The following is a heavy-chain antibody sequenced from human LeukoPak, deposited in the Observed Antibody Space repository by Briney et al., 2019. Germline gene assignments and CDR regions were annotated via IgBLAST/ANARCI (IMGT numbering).Heavy chain of an antibody. V-gene: IGHV4-34*01. Sequence: SETLSLTCAVYGGSFSGYYWSWIRQPPGKGLEWIGEINHSGSTNYNPPLKSRVTISVDTSKNQFSLKLSSVTAADTAVYYCARGVDAGRITIFGVVHTDQNWFDPWGQGTLVTVSS. J-gene: IGHJ5*02. D-gene: IGHD3-3*01. CDR2: INHSGST. CDR1: GGSFSGYY. CDR3: ARGVDAGRITIFGVVHTDQNWFDP.